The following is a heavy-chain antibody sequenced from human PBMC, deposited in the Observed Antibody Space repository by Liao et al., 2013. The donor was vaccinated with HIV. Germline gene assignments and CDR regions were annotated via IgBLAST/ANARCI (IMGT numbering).Heavy chain of an antibody. Sequence: QVQLQESGPGLVKPSQTLSLTCTVSGGSISSGDYYWSWIRQPPGKGLQWIGYIFYSGSTYYNPSLKSRLTISVDTSKNQFSLRLSSVTAADTAVYYCARVSNWNNSLFYIDVWGKGTAVTVSS. J-gene: IGHJ6*03. CDR2: IFYSGST. CDR1: GGSISSGDYY. D-gene: IGHD1/OR15-1a*01. CDR3: ARVSNWNNSLFYIDV. V-gene: IGHV4-30-4*08.